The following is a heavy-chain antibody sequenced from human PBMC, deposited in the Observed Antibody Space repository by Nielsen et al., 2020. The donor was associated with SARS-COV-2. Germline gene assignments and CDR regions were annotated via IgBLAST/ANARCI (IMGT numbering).Heavy chain of an antibody. D-gene: IGHD5-12*01. CDR2: ISWNSGSI. V-gene: IGHV3-9*01. CDR1: GFTFDDYA. CDR3: AKDIGLRRTGPNSGGFQH. Sequence: SLKISCAASGFTFDDYAMHWVRQAPGKGLEWVSGISWNSGSIGYADSVKGRFTISRDNAKNSLYLQMNSLRAEDTALYYCAKDIGLRRTGPNSGGFQHWGQGTLVTVSS. J-gene: IGHJ1*01.